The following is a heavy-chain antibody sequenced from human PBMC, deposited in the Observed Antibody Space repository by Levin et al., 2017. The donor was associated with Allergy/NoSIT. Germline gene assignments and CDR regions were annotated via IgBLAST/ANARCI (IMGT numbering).Heavy chain of an antibody. CDR2: ISHSGST. D-gene: IGHD3-10*01. J-gene: IGHJ5*02. CDR3: ARRITMVRGVTIMGFDP. Sequence: SQTLSLTCTVSDYSISSGYYWGWIRQPPGKGLEWIATISHSGSTYYNPSLETRVTISLDTSKNQFSLKLSSVTAADTAVYYCARRITMVRGVTIMGFDPWGQGTLVTVSS. CDR1: DYSISSGYY. V-gene: IGHV4-38-2*02.